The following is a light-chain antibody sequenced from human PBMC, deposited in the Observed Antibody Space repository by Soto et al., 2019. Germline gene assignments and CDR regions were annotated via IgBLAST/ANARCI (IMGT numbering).Light chain of an antibody. J-gene: IGLJ3*02. V-gene: IGLV2-14*03. Sequence: LSRTSSVPGSPVQSITISCSVTVDDPGHCKYVSWYQQHQGKAPKLLIFDVNNRPSGVSNRFSGSESGNTASLTISGLQAKDEADYFCTSYTTNDTQVSGGGTKVTGL. CDR1: VDDPGHCKY. CDR3: TSYTTNDTQV. CDR2: DVN.